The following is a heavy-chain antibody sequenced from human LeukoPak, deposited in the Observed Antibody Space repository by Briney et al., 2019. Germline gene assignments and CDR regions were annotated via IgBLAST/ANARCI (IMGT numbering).Heavy chain of an antibody. Sequence: GGTLRLSCAASGFTFSSYGMSWVRQALGKGLEWVSAISGSGGSTYYADSVKGRFTISRDNSKNTLYLQMNSLRAEDTAVYYCAKFFGRGSSSWYADYWGQGTLVTVSS. CDR2: ISGSGGST. CDR3: AKFFGRGSSSWYADY. V-gene: IGHV3-23*01. D-gene: IGHD6-13*01. J-gene: IGHJ4*02. CDR1: GFTFSSYG.